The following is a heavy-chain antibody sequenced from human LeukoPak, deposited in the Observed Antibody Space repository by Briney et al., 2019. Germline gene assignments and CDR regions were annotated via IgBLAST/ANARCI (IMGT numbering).Heavy chain of an antibody. CDR1: GFTFSSYS. J-gene: IGHJ3*01. V-gene: IGHV3-21*01. CDR3: AKVRLDYCDPSGYYYHSDAFDV. Sequence: GGSLRLSCAASGFTFSSYSMNWVRQAPGKGLEWVSSISSSSTYMYYADSVKGRFTISRDNAKNALYLQMNILRAEDTAAYYCAKVRLDYCDPSGYYYHSDAFDVWGQGTMVTVSA. CDR2: ISSSSTYM. D-gene: IGHD3-22*01.